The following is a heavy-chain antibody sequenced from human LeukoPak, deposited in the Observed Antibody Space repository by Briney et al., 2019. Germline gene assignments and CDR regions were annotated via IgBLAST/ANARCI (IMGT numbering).Heavy chain of an antibody. D-gene: IGHD4-17*01. Sequence: SETLSLTCSVSGGSISSNGYYWGWIRQPPGKGLEWIGAIYYSGSAYYNPSLKSRVTISVDTSKNQFSLRVTSVTAADTAIYYCARAYGARPYYYFDYWGQGTLVTVSS. CDR1: GGSISSNGYY. J-gene: IGHJ4*02. CDR2: IYYSGSA. CDR3: ARAYGARPYYYFDY. V-gene: IGHV4-39*01.